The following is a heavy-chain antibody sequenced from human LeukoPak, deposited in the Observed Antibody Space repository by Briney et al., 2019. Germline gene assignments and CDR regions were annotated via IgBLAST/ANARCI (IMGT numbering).Heavy chain of an antibody. CDR1: GYSISSGYY. J-gene: IGHJ5*02. V-gene: IGHV4-38-2*02. CDR2: IYHSGST. Sequence: SETLSLTCTVSGYSISSGYYWGWIRQPPGKGLEWIGSIYHSGSTYYNPSLKSRVTISVDTSKNQFSLKLSSVTAADTAVYYCARCELRIAAAGGWFDPWGQGTLVTVSS. D-gene: IGHD6-13*01. CDR3: ARCELRIAAAGGWFDP.